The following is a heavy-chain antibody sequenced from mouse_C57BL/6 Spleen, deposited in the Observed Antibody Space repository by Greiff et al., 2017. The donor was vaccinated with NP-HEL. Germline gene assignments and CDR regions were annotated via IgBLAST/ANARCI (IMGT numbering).Heavy chain of an antibody. CDR1: GYTFTDYY. CDR2: INPNNGGT. V-gene: IGHV1-22*01. CDR3: ARADYCYGNDAMAY. J-gene: IGHJ4*01. D-gene: IGHD1-1*01. Sequence: VQLQQSGPELVKPGASVKMSCKASGYTFTDYYMHWVKQSPGKSLEWIGYINPNNGGTSSNQKFKGKATLTVNKSSSTAYMELHSRTSEDSAVDYGARADYCYGNDAMAYWGQGTSVTVSS.